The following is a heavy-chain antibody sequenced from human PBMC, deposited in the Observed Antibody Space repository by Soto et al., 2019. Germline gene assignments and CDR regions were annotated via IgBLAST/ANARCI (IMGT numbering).Heavy chain of an antibody. CDR2: ISSSSSYI. CDR3: ARGYYDILTGYYFSYYYYGMDV. J-gene: IGHJ6*02. D-gene: IGHD3-9*01. V-gene: IGHV3-21*01. CDR1: GFTFSSYS. Sequence: EVQLVESGGGLVKPGGSLRLSCAASGFTFSSYSMNWVRQAPGKGLEWVSSISSSSSYIYYADSVKGRFTISRDNAKNSLYLKMNSLRAEDTAVYYCARGYYDILTGYYFSYYYYGMDVWGQGTTVTVSS.